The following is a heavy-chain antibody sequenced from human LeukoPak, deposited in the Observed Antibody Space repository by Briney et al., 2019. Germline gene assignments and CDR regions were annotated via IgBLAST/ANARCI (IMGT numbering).Heavy chain of an antibody. D-gene: IGHD2-2*01. J-gene: IGHJ3*02. CDR3: ARVPYRYCSSTSCYSRAFDI. V-gene: IGHV4-34*01. Sequence: SETLSLTCAVYGGSFSGYYWSWIRQPPGEGLEWIGEINHSGSTNYNPSLKSRVTISVDTSKNQFSLKLSSVTAADTAVYYCARVPYRYCSSTSCYSRAFDIWGQGTMVTVSS. CDR1: GGSFSGYY. CDR2: INHSGST.